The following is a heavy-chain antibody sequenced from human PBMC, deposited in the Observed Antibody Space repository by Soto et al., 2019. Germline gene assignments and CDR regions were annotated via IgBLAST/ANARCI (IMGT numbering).Heavy chain of an antibody. CDR3: AKWSYLDY. CDR2: ISGSDGKT. CDR1: GFSFASFA. D-gene: IGHD3-3*01. V-gene: IGHV3-23*01. J-gene: IGHJ4*02. Sequence: AGGSLRLSCTTSGFSFASFAMTWVRQAPGKGLEWVATISGSDGKTYYADSVKGRFSISRDTSRNTLYLQMNSLRADDTAIYYCAKWSYLDYWGQGNRVTVSS.